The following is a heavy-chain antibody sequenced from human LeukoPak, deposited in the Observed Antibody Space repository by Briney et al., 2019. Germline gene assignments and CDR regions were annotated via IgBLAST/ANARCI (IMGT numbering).Heavy chain of an antibody. CDR1: GFTFNTYA. Sequence: PGGPLRLSCAASGFTFNTYAMTWVRQAPGKGLEWVSAINGGGDSTYYADSVKGRFTISRDNSKNTLYLQMNSLRAEDTAVYYCAKDLSPQDYYDSSGPDYWGQGTLVTVSS. J-gene: IGHJ4*02. D-gene: IGHD3-22*01. CDR3: AKDLSPQDYYDSSGPDY. CDR2: INGGGDST. V-gene: IGHV3-23*01.